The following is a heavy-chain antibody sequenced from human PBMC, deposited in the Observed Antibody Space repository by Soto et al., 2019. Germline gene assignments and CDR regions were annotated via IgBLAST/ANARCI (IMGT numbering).Heavy chain of an antibody. CDR3: ARRLVVPAAIDY. D-gene: IGHD2-2*01. Sequence: QVQLQQWGAGLLKPSETLSLTCAVYGGSFSGYYWSWIRQPPGKGLEWIGEINHSGSTNYNPSLKSRVTISVDTSKNQFSLKLSSVTAADTAVYYCARRLVVPAAIDYWGLGTLVTVSS. J-gene: IGHJ4*02. V-gene: IGHV4-34*01. CDR1: GGSFSGYY. CDR2: INHSGST.